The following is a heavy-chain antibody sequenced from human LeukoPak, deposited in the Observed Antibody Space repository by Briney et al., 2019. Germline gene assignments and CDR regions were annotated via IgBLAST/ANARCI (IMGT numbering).Heavy chain of an antibody. J-gene: IGHJ6*02. CDR2: ISWNSGSI. D-gene: IGHD2-2*01. CDR1: GFTFDDYA. V-gene: IGHV3-9*01. Sequence: GGSLRLSCAASGFTFDDYAIHWVRQAPGKGLGWVSGISWNSGSIGYADSVKGRFSIARDNAKNSLYLQMNRLRAEDTALYYCAKDIVRYCSSTSCPGRGMDVWGQGTTVTVSS. CDR3: AKDIVRYCSSTSCPGRGMDV.